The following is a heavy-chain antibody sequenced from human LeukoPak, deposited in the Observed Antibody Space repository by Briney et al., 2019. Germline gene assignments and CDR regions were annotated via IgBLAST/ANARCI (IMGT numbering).Heavy chain of an antibody. V-gene: IGHV3-30-3*01. D-gene: IGHD5-18*01. CDR3: ARDYTAMVKLDY. J-gene: IGHJ4*02. CDR2: ISYDGSNK. CDR1: GFTFSSYA. Sequence: PGSSLRLSCAASGFTFSSYAMHWVRQAPGKGLEWVAVISYDGSNKYYADSVKGRFTISGDNSKNTLYLQMNSLRAEDTAVYYCARDYTAMVKLDYWGQGTLVTVSS.